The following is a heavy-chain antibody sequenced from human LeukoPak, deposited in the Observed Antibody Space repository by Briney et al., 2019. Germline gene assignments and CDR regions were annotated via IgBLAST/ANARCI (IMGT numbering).Heavy chain of an antibody. J-gene: IGHJ6*04. V-gene: IGHV1-3*01. CDR3: AAFGHNWNAAGYHYGMDV. Sequence: ASVKVSCKTSGYTFTSYAMHWVRQAPGQRPEWMGWINAGNGNTKYSQKFQGRVTITSDTSASTAYMELSSLRSDDTAVYYCAAFGHNWNAAGYHYGMDVWGKGTTVTVSS. CDR1: GYTFTSYA. CDR2: INAGNGNT. D-gene: IGHD1-1*01.